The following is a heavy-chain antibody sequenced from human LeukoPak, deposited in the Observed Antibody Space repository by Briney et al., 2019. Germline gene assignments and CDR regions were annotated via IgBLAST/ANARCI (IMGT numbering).Heavy chain of an antibody. V-gene: IGHV4-59*12. CDR1: GGSISSYY. Sequence: SETLSLTCTVSGGSISSYYWSWIRQPPGKGLEWIGYIYYSGSTNYNPSLKSRVTISVDTSKNQFSLKLSSVTAADTAVYYCARGGRSSAKVYWGQGTLVTVSS. CDR2: IYYSGST. D-gene: IGHD3-16*02. CDR3: ARGGRSSAKVY. J-gene: IGHJ4*02.